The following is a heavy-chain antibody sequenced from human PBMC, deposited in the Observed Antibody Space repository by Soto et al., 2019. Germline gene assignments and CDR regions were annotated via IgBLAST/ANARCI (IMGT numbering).Heavy chain of an antibody. V-gene: IGHV3-23*01. D-gene: IGHD3-10*01. J-gene: IGHJ6*02. Sequence: GVLRLSCTASGFLFDSYAMSWVRQAPGKGLECISTISGSGHNTYYADSVKGRFTISRDSSKDTVHLQMSSLTADDTAVYFCGGGPDYRNYYFYGMDVWGQGTTVTVSS. CDR1: GFLFDSYA. CDR2: ISGSGHNT. CDR3: GGGPDYRNYYFYGMDV.